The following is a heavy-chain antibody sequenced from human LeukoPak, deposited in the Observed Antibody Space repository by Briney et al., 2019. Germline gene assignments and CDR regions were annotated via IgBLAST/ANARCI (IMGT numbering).Heavy chain of an antibody. D-gene: IGHD2-2*01. J-gene: IGHJ3*02. CDR2: INPSGGST. Sequence: ASVKVSCKASGYTFTSYYMHWVRQAPGQGLEWMGIINPSGGSTGYAQKFQGRVTMTRDTSTSTVYMELSSLRSEDTAVYYCARERSLVVAPAATGPRAFDIWGQGTMVTVSS. CDR1: GYTFTSYY. V-gene: IGHV1-46*01. CDR3: ARERSLVVAPAATGPRAFDI.